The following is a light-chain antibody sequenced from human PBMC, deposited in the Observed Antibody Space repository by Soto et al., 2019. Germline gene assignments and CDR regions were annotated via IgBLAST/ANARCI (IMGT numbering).Light chain of an antibody. CDR2: GAS. J-gene: IGKJ1*01. CDR3: QQYGSSGT. Sequence: EIVLTQSPGTLSLSPVEIATLSCMASQSVSSSYLAWYQQKPGQAPRLLIYGASNRATGIPDRFSGSGSGTDFTLTISRLETEDFAVYYCQQYGSSGTFGQGTKVDIK. CDR1: QSVSSSY. V-gene: IGKV3-20*01.